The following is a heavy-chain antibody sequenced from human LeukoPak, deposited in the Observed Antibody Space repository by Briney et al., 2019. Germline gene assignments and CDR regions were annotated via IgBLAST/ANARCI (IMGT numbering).Heavy chain of an antibody. CDR1: GYIFASYG. CDR3: ARGGYGSGSYPIDS. J-gene: IGHJ4*02. V-gene: IGHV1-8*02. Sequence: GASVKVSCKASGYIFASYGISWVRQAPGQGLEWMGWMNPNSGNTGYAQKFQGRVTMTMNTSISTAYMELSSLRSEDTAVYYCARGGYGSGSYPIDSWGQGTLVTVSS. D-gene: IGHD3-10*01. CDR2: MNPNSGNT.